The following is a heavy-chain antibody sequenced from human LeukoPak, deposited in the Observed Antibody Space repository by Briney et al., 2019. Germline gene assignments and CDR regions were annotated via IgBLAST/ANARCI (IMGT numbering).Heavy chain of an antibody. Sequence: GGSLRLSCAASGFNFSTVWMNWVRHAPGKGLEWVARIKNKTDGGTTDYTAPVKGRFTISRDDSKNTLYLQMNSLKTEDAAVYYYTIDCVYWGQGTLVTVSS. V-gene: IGHV3-15*01. CDR1: GFNFSTVW. J-gene: IGHJ4*02. CDR2: IKNKTDGGTT. CDR3: TIDCVY.